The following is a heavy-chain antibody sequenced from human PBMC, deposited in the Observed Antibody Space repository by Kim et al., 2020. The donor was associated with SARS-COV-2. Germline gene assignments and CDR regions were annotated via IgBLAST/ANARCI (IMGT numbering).Heavy chain of an antibody. CDR1: GDSITNYY. D-gene: IGHD3-22*01. V-gene: IGHV4-59*01. CDR2: ISYTGST. J-gene: IGHJ4*02. CDR3: SRSSSGSYFFDY. Sequence: SETLSLTCTVSGDSITNYYWSWVRHSPGKGLEWIGYISYTGSTNYNPSLESRVTILIDTSKSQFSLWLTFVTAADTALYYCSRSSSGSYFFDYWGQGNLV.